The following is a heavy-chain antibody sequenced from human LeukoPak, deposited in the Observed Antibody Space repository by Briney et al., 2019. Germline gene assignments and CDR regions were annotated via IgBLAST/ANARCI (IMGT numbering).Heavy chain of an antibody. J-gene: IGHJ4*02. CDR2: IRYDGSNE. Sequence: GGSLRLSCAASGFTFSTYGMHWVRQAPGKGLEWVTFIRYDGSNEYYVDSVKGRFTISRDNSKNTLSLQMNSLRAEDTAVYYCARGIYRSSWYFDYWGQGTLVTVSS. V-gene: IGHV3-30*02. CDR3: ARGIYRSSWYFDY. D-gene: IGHD6-13*01. CDR1: GFTFSTYG.